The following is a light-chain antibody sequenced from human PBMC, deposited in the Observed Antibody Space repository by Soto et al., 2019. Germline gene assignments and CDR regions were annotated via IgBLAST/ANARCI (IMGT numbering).Light chain of an antibody. CDR3: SSFTTSSSVV. CDR1: SRDIGAYNF. Sequence: QSVLTQPASVSGSPGQSITISCTGTSRDIGAYNFVSWYQQHPGKAPKLMIYEVSNRPSGVSNRFSGSKSGNTASLTISGLQAEDEAEYYCSSFTTSSSVVFGGGTKLTVL. CDR2: EVS. V-gene: IGLV2-14*01. J-gene: IGLJ2*01.